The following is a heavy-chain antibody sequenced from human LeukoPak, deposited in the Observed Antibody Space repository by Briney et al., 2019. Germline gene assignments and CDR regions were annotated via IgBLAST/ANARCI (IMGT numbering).Heavy chain of an antibody. J-gene: IGHJ6*03. CDR3: ARVVAAAGKNYYYYYYMDV. CDR1: GGSISSGSYY. D-gene: IGHD6-13*01. CDR2: IYTSGST. V-gene: IGHV4-61*02. Sequence: SETLSLTCTVSGGSISSGSYYWSWIRQPAGKGLEWIGRIYTSGSTNYNPSLKSRVTISVDTSKNQFSLKLSSVTAADTAVYYCARVVAAAGKNYYYYYYMDVWGKGTTVTISS.